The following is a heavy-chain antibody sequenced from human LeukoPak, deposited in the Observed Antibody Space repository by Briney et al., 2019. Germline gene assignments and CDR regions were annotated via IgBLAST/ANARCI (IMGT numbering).Heavy chain of an antibody. D-gene: IGHD5-12*01. CDR2: IHYSGTT. CDR1: GGSISTYY. CDR3: ARMGGYSGYATH. Sequence: SETLSLTCTVSGGSISTYYWSWIRQPPGKGLEWIGYIHYSGTTNYNPSLKNRVTISLDTSKNQFSLNLSSVTAADAAVYYCARMGGYSGYATHWGQGTLVTVSS. V-gene: IGHV4-59*08. J-gene: IGHJ4*02.